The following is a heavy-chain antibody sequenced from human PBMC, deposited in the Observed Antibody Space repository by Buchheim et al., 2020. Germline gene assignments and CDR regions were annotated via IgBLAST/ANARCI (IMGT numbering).Heavy chain of an antibody. CDR1: GFSFSNYW. J-gene: IGHJ4*02. V-gene: IGHV3-74*01. D-gene: IGHD3-22*01. CDR2: IHSDGSTT. Sequence: EAHLVESGGGLAQPGGSLRLSCAASGFSFSNYWMHWVRQIPGEGLAWVSRIHSDGSTTAYADFVNGRFTISRDNAKKTLYLQMNSLRAEDTAVYYCAKDRYTYYYDSSGYYFFDYWGQGTL. CDR3: AKDRYTYYYDSSGYYFFDY.